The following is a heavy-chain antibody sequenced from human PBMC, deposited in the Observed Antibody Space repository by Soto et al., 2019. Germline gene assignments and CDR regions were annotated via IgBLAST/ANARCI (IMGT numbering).Heavy chain of an antibody. CDR3: ARDVNFWSGYPSGYYYGMDV. Sequence: PSETLPLTCTVSGGSISSGGYYWSWIRQHPGKGLEWIGYIYYSGSNKYNPSLKSRVTISGDTSKNQFSLNLNSVTAADTAVYYCARDVNFWSGYPSGYYYGMDVWGQGTTVTVSS. CDR1: GGSISSGGYY. J-gene: IGHJ6*02. CDR2: IYYSGSN. V-gene: IGHV4-61*08. D-gene: IGHD3-3*01.